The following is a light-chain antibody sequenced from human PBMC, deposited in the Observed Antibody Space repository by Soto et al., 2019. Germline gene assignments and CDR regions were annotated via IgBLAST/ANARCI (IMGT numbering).Light chain of an antibody. CDR3: QQSYSTPPT. CDR2: AAS. CDR1: QSIRSY. Sequence: DSQMTQSPSALSASVGDRVTIPYRASQSIRSYLNWYQQKPGKAPKLLIYAASSLQSGVPSRFSGSGSGTDFTLTISSLQPEDFATYYCQQSYSTPPTFGGGTKVDIK. J-gene: IGKJ4*01. V-gene: IGKV1-39*01.